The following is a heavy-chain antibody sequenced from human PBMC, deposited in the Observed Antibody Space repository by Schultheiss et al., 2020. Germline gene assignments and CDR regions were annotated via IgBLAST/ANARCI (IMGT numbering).Heavy chain of an antibody. D-gene: IGHD4-17*01. V-gene: IGHV4-39*07. CDR1: GGSISSSCYY. CDR3: ARGTKVTTSRSGYYGMDV. J-gene: IGHJ6*02. Sequence: AETMSLTCTVSGGSISSSCYYWGRNRQPPGQGLEGVGEFNQSGSTYYNPSLKIPLTLAVDTSKNQFSLKLRSVTAAATAMYYCARGTKVTTSRSGYYGMDVWGQGTPVTVSS. CDR2: FNQSGST.